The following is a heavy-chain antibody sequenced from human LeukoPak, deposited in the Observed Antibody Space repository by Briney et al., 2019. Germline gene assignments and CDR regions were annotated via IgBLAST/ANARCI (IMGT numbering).Heavy chain of an antibody. V-gene: IGHV3-11*04. CDR3: ARVVNNDFWSGYPYCVDY. CDR2: ISSSGSTI. CDR1: GFTFSDYY. D-gene: IGHD3-3*01. J-gene: IGHJ4*02. Sequence: GGSLRLSCAASGFTFSDYYMSWIRQAPGKWLEWVSYISSSGSTIYYADSVKGRFTISRDNSKNTLYLQMNSLRAEDTAVYYCARVVNNDFWSGYPYCVDYWGQGTLVTVSS.